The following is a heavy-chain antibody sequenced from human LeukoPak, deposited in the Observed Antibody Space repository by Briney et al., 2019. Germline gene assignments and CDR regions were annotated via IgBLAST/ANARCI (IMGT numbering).Heavy chain of an antibody. CDR2: IYHSGST. CDR3: ARSVGLTNLYYFDY. V-gene: IGHV4-30-2*01. J-gene: IGHJ4*02. CDR1: GGSISSGGYS. D-gene: IGHD1-26*01. Sequence: SATLSLTCAVSGGSISSGGYSWSWIRQPPGKGLEWIGYIYHSGSTYYNPSLKSRVTISVDRSKNQFSLKLSSVTAADTAVYYCARSVGLTNLYYFDYWGQGTLVTVSS.